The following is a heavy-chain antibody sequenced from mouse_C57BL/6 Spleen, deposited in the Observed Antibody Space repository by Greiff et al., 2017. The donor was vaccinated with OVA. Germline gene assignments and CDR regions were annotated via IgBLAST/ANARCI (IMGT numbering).Heavy chain of an antibody. D-gene: IGHD1-1*01. Sequence: QVQLQQSGAELVKPGASVKISCKASGYAFSSYWMNWVKQRPGKGLEWVGQIYPGVGDTNYNGKFKGKATLTADKSSSTAYMQLSSLTSEDSAVYVCARWGYGSSHYYAMDYWGQRTSVTVSS. V-gene: IGHV1-80*01. J-gene: IGHJ4*01. CDR2: IYPGVGDT. CDR1: GYAFSSYW. CDR3: ARWGYGSSHYYAMDY.